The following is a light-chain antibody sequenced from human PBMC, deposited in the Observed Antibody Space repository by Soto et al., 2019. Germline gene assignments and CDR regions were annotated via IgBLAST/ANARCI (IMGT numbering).Light chain of an antibody. J-gene: IGKJ2*01. CDR1: QSVSSSY. V-gene: IGKV3-20*01. CDR2: GAS. CDR3: QQYSSSPYT. Sequence: EIVLTQSPGTLSLSPGERATLSCRASQSVSSSYLAWYQQKPGQAPRLLIYGASSRATGIPDRFSGSGSGTDFPLTISRLEPEDFAVYYGQQYSSSPYTFGQGTKLEIK.